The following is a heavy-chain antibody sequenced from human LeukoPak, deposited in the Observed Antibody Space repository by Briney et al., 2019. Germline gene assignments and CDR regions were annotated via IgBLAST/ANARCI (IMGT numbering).Heavy chain of an antibody. Sequence: ASVKDSCKASGYTFTGYYMHWVRQAPGQGLEWMGWINPNSGGTNYAQKFQGRVTMTRDTSISTAYMELSRLRSDDTAVYYCASGGPYDSSGYPTDYWGQGTLVTVSS. CDR1: GYTFTGYY. V-gene: IGHV1-2*02. CDR3: ASGGPYDSSGYPTDY. D-gene: IGHD3-22*01. CDR2: INPNSGGT. J-gene: IGHJ4*02.